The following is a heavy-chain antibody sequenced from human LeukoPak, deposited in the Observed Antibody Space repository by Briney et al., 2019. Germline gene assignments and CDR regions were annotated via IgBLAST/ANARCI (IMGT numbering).Heavy chain of an antibody. CDR1: GYIFSTYG. CDR2: ISGYNGNT. J-gene: IGHJ4*02. D-gene: IGHD6-19*01. V-gene: IGHV1-18*01. CDR3: ARRRSEEFDFDC. Sequence: ASVKVSCKASGYIFSTYGISWVRQTPGQGLEWMGCISGYNGNTNYAQKLQGRVTMTTDTSTSTAYMELRSLRSDDTAVYYCARRRSEEFDFDCWGQGTLVTVSS.